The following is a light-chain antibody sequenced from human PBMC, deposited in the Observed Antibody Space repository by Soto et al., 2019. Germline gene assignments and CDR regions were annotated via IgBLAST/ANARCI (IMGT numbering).Light chain of an antibody. J-gene: IGKJ4*01. CDR2: GAS. CDR1: QSVSSSY. Sequence: EIVLTQSPGTLSLSPGERVTLSCRASQSVSSSYLAWYQQKPGQAPRLLIYGASSRATGILDRFSGSGSGTDFTLTISRLEPEDFAVYYCQQYGSSRTFGGGTKVEIK. V-gene: IGKV3-20*01. CDR3: QQYGSSRT.